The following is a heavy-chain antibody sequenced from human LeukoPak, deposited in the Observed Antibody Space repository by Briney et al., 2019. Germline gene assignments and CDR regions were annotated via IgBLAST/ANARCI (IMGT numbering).Heavy chain of an antibody. Sequence: GGSPRLSCAASGFTFSSYWMHWVRQAPGKGPVWVSRINSDGSTTNYADSVKGRFTISRDNAKNTLYLQMNSLRVEDTAVYYCAGVIYYTSDAFDIWGQGTMVTVSS. CDR1: GFTFSSYW. V-gene: IGHV3-74*01. CDR3: AGVIYYTSDAFDI. J-gene: IGHJ3*02. CDR2: INSDGSTT. D-gene: IGHD3-22*01.